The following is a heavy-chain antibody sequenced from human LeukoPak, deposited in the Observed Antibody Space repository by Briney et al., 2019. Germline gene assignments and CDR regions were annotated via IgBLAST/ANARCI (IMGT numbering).Heavy chain of an antibody. Sequence: GGSLRLSCAASGFIFSTYWMSWVRQAPGKGLEWVANIKQDGSEKHYVDSVKGRFTISRDNAKNSLYLQMNSLRAEDTAVYYCARGGAAPDYWGQGTLVTVSS. CDR3: ARGGAAPDY. D-gene: IGHD1-26*01. CDR2: IKQDGSEK. CDR1: GFIFSTYW. J-gene: IGHJ4*02. V-gene: IGHV3-7*01.